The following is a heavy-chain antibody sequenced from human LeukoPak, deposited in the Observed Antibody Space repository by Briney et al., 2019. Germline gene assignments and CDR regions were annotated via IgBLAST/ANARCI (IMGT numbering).Heavy chain of an antibody. J-gene: IGHJ4*02. D-gene: IGHD7-27*01. Sequence: GASVKVSCKASGYTFTTYDINWVRPATGQGLEWMGWMSPNSGNTGYAQKFQGRVTLTRDTSISTAYMELSSLTSEDTAVYYCARNAPKTGDFFYWGQGTLVSVSS. V-gene: IGHV1-8*01. CDR3: ARNAPKTGDFFY. CDR1: GYTFTTYD. CDR2: MSPNSGNT.